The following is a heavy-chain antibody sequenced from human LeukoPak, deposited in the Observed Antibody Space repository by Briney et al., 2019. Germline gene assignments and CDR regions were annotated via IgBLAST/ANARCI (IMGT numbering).Heavy chain of an antibody. CDR2: INPSGIST. CDR1: GYTFTSYV. J-gene: IGHJ5*02. Sequence: GASVKVSCKASGYTFTSYVLSWVRQAPGQGLEWMGLINPSGISTLYAEKFRGRIIMTRDMSTATDYMELSSLRSEDTAVYHCARDNSVRDEAWWFNPWGQGTLVTVSS. CDR3: ARDNSVRDEAWWFNP. D-gene: IGHD5-24*01. V-gene: IGHV1-46*01.